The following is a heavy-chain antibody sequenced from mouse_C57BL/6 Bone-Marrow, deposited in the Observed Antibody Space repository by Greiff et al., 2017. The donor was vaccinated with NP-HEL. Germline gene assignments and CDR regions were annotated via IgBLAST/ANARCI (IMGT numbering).Heavy chain of an antibody. V-gene: IGHV14-4*01. CDR3: TLCSNYEGNY. CDR2: IDPENGDT. J-gene: IGHJ2*01. D-gene: IGHD2-5*01. Sequence: EVQLQQSGAELVRPGASVKLSCTASGFNIKDDYMHWVKQRPEQGLEWIGWIDPENGDTEYASKFQGKATITADTSSNTAYLQLSSLTSEDTAVYYCTLCSNYEGNYWGQGTTLTVSS. CDR1: GFNIKDDY.